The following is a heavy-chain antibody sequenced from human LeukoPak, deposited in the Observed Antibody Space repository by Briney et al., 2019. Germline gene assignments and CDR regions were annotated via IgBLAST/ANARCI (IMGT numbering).Heavy chain of an antibody. Sequence: TGGSLRLSCAASGFTVSSNYMSWVRQAAGKGLEWVSVIYRGGSTYYADSVKGRFTISRDNSKNTLYLQMNSLRAEDTAAYYCAGDLSYYGMDVWGQGTTVTVSS. J-gene: IGHJ6*02. CDR3: AGDLSYYGMDV. V-gene: IGHV3-53*01. CDR2: IYRGGST. D-gene: IGHD2/OR15-2a*01. CDR1: GFTVSSNY.